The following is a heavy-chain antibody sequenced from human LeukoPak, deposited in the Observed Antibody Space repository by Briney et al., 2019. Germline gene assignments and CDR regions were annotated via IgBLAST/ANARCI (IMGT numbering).Heavy chain of an antibody. CDR3: ARVFSHWGWPGVYYFDY. D-gene: IGHD3-10*01. CDR1: GFTFSVHY. V-gene: IGHV3-11*04. Sequence: GGSLRLSCAASGFTFSVHYMTWIRQAPGKGLQWISYISNDGTKTYYADSVRGRFTISRDNGKNLVYLQMNSLRVEDTAVYYCARVFSHWGWPGVYYFDYWGQGSLVTVSS. J-gene: IGHJ4*02. CDR2: ISNDGTKT.